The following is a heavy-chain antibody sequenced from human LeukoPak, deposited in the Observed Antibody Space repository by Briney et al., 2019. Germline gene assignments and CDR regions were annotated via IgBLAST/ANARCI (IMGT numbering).Heavy chain of an antibody. J-gene: IGHJ5*02. CDR2: IYHSGST. V-gene: IGHV4-4*02. CDR3: ARCPDSSSWSKDSNWFDP. D-gene: IGHD6-13*01. Sequence: SETLSLTCAVSGGSISSSKWWNWVRQPPGKGLQWIGEIYHSGSTNYNPSLKSRVTISVDTSKNQFSLKLSSVTAADTAVYYCARCPDSSSWSKDSNWFDPWGQGTLVTVSS. CDR1: GGSISSSKW.